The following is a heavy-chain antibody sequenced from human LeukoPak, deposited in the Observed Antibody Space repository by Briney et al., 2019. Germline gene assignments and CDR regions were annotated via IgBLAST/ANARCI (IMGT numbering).Heavy chain of an antibody. J-gene: IGHJ4*02. CDR2: ISSGGSSI. CDR3: ARGKSRYYGSGSYFDY. Sequence: GGSLRLSCAASGFTLSSYEMNWVRQVPGKGLEWVSYISSGGSSIYYADSVKGRFTISRDNAKNSLSLQMNSLRAEDTAVYYCARGKSRYYGSGSYFDYWGQGTLVTVSS. CDR1: GFTLSSYE. V-gene: IGHV3-48*03. D-gene: IGHD3-10*01.